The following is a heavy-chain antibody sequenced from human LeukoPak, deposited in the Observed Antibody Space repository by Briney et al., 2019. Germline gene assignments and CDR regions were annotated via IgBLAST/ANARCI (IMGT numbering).Heavy chain of an antibody. J-gene: IGHJ4*02. V-gene: IGHV4-34*01. CDR2: INHSGST. CDR1: GGSFSGYY. Sequence: SETLSLTCAVYGGSFSGYYWSWIRQPPGKGLEWIGEINHSGSTNYNPSLKRRVTISVDTSKNQFSLKLSSVTAADTAVYYCARKRGFDYWGQGTLVTVSS. CDR3: ARKRGFDY.